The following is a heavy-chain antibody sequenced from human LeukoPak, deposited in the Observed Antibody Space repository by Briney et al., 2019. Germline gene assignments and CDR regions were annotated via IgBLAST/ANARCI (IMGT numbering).Heavy chain of an antibody. D-gene: IGHD2-2*01. J-gene: IGHJ6*03. Sequence: ASVKVSCKASGYTFTGYYMHWVRQAPGQGLEWMGWINPNSGGTNYAQKFQGRVTMTRDTSISTAYMELSRLRSDDTAVYYCARVSYCSSTSCPRGHYYYMDVWGKGTTVTVSS. V-gene: IGHV1-2*02. CDR2: INPNSGGT. CDR1: GYTFTGYY. CDR3: ARVSYCSSTSCPRGHYYYMDV.